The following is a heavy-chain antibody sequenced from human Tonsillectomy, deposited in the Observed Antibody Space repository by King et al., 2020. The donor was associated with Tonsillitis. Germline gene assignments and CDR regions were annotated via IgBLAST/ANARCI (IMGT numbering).Heavy chain of an antibody. Sequence: VQLQESGPGLVKPSETLSLTCTVSGGSISSYYWSWIRQPAGKGLEWIGRIYTSGSTNYNPSLKSRVTMSVDTSKNQFSLKLSSVTAADTAVYYCARDFENKYCSSTSCYNLNWFDPWGQGTLVTVSS. J-gene: IGHJ5*02. CDR3: ARDFENKYCSSTSCYNLNWFDP. CDR1: GGSISSYY. CDR2: IYTSGST. D-gene: IGHD2-2*01. V-gene: IGHV4-4*07.